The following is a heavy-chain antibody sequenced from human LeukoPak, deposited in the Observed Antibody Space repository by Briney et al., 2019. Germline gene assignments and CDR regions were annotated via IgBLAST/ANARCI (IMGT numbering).Heavy chain of an antibody. CDR3: AKGTLQQFDY. Sequence: PGGSLRLSCAASEFTFSNYAMNWVRQAPGKGLEWVSGISGGGGSTYYADSVKGRFTISRDNSRSTLYLQINSPRAEDTAVYYCAKGTLQQFDYWGQGTLVTVSS. CDR1: EFTFSNYA. V-gene: IGHV3-23*01. J-gene: IGHJ4*02. D-gene: IGHD1-1*01. CDR2: ISGGGGST.